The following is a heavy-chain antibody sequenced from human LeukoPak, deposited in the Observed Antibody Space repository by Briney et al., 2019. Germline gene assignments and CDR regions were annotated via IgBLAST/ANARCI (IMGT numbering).Heavy chain of an antibody. Sequence: GESLKISCNGSGYXFTNYWISWVRQLPGKGLEWMGIIYPGDSDTRYSPSFQGQVTISADKSITTAYLEWSSLKASDTAMYYCATYSSGYYFDYWGQGTLVTVSS. CDR2: IYPGDSDT. CDR1: GYXFTNYW. CDR3: ATYSSGYYFDY. D-gene: IGHD3-22*01. J-gene: IGHJ4*02. V-gene: IGHV5-51*01.